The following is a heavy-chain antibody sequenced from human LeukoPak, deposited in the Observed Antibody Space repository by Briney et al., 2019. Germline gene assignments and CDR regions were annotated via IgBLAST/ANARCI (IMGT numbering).Heavy chain of an antibody. J-gene: IGHJ4*02. CDR3: AKGLTRSWCFDY. CDR1: GFTFSSYA. CDR2: ISGSGGST. Sequence: GGSLRLSCAASGFTFSSYAMSWVRQVPGKGLEWVSAISGSGGSTYYADSVKGRFTISRDNSKNTLYLQMNSLRAEDTAVYYCAKGLTRSWCFDYWGQGTLVTVSS. D-gene: IGHD6-13*01. V-gene: IGHV3-23*01.